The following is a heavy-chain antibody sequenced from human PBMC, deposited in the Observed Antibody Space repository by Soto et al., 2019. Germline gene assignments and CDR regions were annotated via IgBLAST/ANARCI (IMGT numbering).Heavy chain of an antibody. Sequence: SVKVSCKASGGTFSSYAISWVRQAPGQGLEWMGGIIPIFGTANYAQKFQGRVTITADESTSTAYMELSSLRSEDTAVYYCARGPAYCGGDCYSFDYYYYGMDVWG. D-gene: IGHD2-21*02. V-gene: IGHV1-69*13. CDR3: ARGPAYCGGDCYSFDYYYYGMDV. J-gene: IGHJ6*02. CDR2: IIPIFGTA. CDR1: GGTFSSYA.